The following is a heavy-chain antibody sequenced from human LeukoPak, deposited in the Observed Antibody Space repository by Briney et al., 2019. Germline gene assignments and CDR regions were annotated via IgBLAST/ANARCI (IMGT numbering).Heavy chain of an antibody. Sequence: GGSLRLSCAASGFTFSDYDMSWVRQAPGKGLEWVSYISSSGSTKYYADSVKGRFTISRDNAKNSLYLQMNRLRAEDTALYYCAKGSRYFDPYLFFHPWGQGTLVTVSS. CDR3: AKGSRYFDPYLFFHP. CDR2: ISSSGSTK. V-gene: IGHV3-11*04. CDR1: GFTFSDYD. D-gene: IGHD2/OR15-2a*01. J-gene: IGHJ5*02.